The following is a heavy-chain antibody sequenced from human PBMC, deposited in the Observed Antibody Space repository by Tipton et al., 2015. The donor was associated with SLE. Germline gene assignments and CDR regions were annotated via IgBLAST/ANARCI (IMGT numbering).Heavy chain of an antibody. CDR1: GASISSGSYY. CDR2: IYTSGSA. Sequence: TLSLTCTVSGASISSGSYYCRWIRQPAGKGLEWIGHIYTSGSATYNPSLISRVAMSVDTSKNQFSLELSSVTAADAAMYYCARESDYSNSFDSRGQGTLVNVSS. V-gene: IGHV4-61*09. D-gene: IGHD4-11*01. CDR3: ARESDYSNSFDS. J-gene: IGHJ4*02.